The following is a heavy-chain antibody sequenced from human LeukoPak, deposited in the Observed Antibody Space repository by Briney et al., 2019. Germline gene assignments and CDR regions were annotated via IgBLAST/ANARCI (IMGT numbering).Heavy chain of an antibody. CDR1: GYIFTSYD. J-gene: IGHJ4*02. Sequence: ASVKVSCKASGYIFTSYDINWVRQATGQGLEWMGWMNPNNGNTDYAQKFQGRVTMTRNTSISTAYMELSSLRSEDTAVYYCARYTYNGYIKLFDYWGQGTLVTVSS. CDR2: MNPNNGNT. V-gene: IGHV1-8*01. D-gene: IGHD5-12*01. CDR3: ARYTYNGYIKLFDY.